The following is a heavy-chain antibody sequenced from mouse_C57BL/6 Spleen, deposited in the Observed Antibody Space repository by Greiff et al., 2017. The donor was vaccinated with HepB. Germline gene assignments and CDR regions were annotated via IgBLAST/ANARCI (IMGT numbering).Heavy chain of an antibody. Sequence: VKLQQPGAELVKPGASVKMSCKASGYTFTSYWITWVKQRPGQGLEWIGDIYPGSGSTNYNEKFKSKATLTVDTSSSTAYMQLSSLTSEDSAVYYCARYPYYYDYDEAYWGQGTLVTVSA. J-gene: IGHJ3*01. CDR2: IYPGSGST. CDR3: ARYPYYYDYDEAY. CDR1: GYTFTSYW. D-gene: IGHD2-4*01. V-gene: IGHV1-55*01.